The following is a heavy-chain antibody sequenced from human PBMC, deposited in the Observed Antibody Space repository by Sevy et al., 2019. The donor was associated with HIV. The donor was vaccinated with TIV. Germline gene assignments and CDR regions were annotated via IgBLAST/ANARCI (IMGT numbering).Heavy chain of an antibody. CDR2: IKGKIYDGTI. CDR3: TTASWSQEDYYNY. J-gene: IGHJ4*02. D-gene: IGHD6-13*01. V-gene: IGHV3-15*01. CDR1: GFTFSNAW. Sequence: GGSLRLSCAASGFTFSNAWMSWVRQAPGKGLEWVCRIKGKIYDGTIDYAAPVKGRFSISRDDSKNTLYLKMNSLKTENTAVYYCTTASWSQEDYYNYWGQGTLVTVSS.